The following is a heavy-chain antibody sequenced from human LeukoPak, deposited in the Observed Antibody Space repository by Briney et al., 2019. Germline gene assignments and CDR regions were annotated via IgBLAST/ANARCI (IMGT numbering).Heavy chain of an antibody. CDR2: IIPILGIA. CDR3: ARSQQWLGNWFDP. J-gene: IGHJ5*02. V-gene: IGHV1-69*04. CDR1: GGTFSSYA. Sequence: ASVKVSCKASGGTFSSYAISWVRQAPGQGLGWMGRIIPILGIANYAQKFQGRVTITADKSTSTAYMELSSLRSEDTAVYYCARSQQWLGNWFDPWGQGTLVTVSS. D-gene: IGHD6-19*01.